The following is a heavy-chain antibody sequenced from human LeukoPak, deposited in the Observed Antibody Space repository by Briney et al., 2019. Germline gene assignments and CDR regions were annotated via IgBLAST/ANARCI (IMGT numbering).Heavy chain of an antibody. J-gene: IGHJ4*02. CDR3: AKGGGYYYDSSSYYDY. V-gene: IGHV3-9*01. D-gene: IGHD3-22*01. CDR2: ISWNSGSI. Sequence: GGSLRLSCAASGFTFDDYAMHWVRRAPGKGLEWVSGISWNSGSIGYADSVKGRFTISRDNAKNSLYLQMNSLRAEDTALYYCAKGGGYYYDSSSYYDYWGQGTLVTVSA. CDR1: GFTFDDYA.